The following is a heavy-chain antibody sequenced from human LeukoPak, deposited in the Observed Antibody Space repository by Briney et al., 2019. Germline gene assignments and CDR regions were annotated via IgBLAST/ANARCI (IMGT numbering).Heavy chain of an antibody. CDR3: ARSVCSSTSCYDY. Sequence: SETLSLTCAVYGGSFSGYYWSWIRQPPGKGLEWIGEINHSGSTNYNPSLKSRVTISVDTSKHQFSLKLSPVTAADTAVYYCARSVCSSTSCYDYWGQGTLVTVSS. CDR2: INHSGST. J-gene: IGHJ4*02. V-gene: IGHV4-34*01. CDR1: GGSFSGYY. D-gene: IGHD2-2*01.